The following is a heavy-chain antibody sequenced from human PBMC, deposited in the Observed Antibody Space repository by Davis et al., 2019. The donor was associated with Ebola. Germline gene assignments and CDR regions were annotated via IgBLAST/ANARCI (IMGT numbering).Heavy chain of an antibody. CDR3: ARGCLVPAASAHYYYYMDV. D-gene: IGHD2-2*01. V-gene: IGHV4-39*07. J-gene: IGHJ6*03. CDR1: GGSISSGGYY. CDR2: INHSGST. Sequence: PSETLSLTCTVSGGSISSGGYYWSWIRQPPGKGLEWIGEINHSGSTNYNPSLKSRVTISVDTSKNQFSLKLSSVTAADTAVYYCARGCLVPAASAHYYYYMDVWGKGTTVTVSS.